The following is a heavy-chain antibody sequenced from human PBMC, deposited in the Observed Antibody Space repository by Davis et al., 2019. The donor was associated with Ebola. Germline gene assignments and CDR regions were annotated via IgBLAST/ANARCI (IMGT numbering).Heavy chain of an antibody. J-gene: IGHJ4*02. V-gene: IGHV3-7*01. CDR1: GFSFDQYW. CDR2: IKQDGSEK. CDR3: AIGRGIFDY. Sequence: PGGSLRLSCVVSGFSFDQYWMSWVRQAPGKGLEWVANIKQDGSEKRYVDSVKGRFTISRGNAKNSLYLQMNSLRAEDTAVYYCAIGRGIFDYWGQGTLVTVSS. D-gene: IGHD3-16*01.